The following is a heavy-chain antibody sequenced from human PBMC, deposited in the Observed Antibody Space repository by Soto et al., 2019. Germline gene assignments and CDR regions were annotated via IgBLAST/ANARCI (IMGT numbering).Heavy chain of an antibody. J-gene: IGHJ4*02. Sequence: GGSLRLSCAASGFSFSNVKMTWVRQGPGKGLEWVARIKSKTDGGATDYAAPVKGRFTISRDDSKNTVYLQMNSLETEDTAMYYCTTVGSSGGTDSYYFAYRAQRALVTGSS. CDR1: GFSFSNVK. V-gene: IGHV3-15*01. CDR2: IKSKTDGGAT. CDR3: TTVGSSGGTDSYYFAY. D-gene: IGHD1-26*01.